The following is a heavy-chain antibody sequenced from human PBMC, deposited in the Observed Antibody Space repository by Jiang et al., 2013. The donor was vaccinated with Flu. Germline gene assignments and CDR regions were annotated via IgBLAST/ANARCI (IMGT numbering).Heavy chain of an antibody. V-gene: IGHV7-4-1*02. D-gene: IGHD3-22*01. Sequence: GASVKVSCKASGYSFSNYALTWVRQAPGQGLEWMGWINTGTGDPTYAQAFTGRFVFSSDTSVSTAYLHISGLKAEDTAVYYCAREGYYFDTTGSPRSHGLDVWGQGTAVTVSS. CDR1: GYSFSNYA. CDR3: AREGYYFDTTGSPRSHGLDV. J-gene: IGHJ6*02. CDR2: INTGTGDP.